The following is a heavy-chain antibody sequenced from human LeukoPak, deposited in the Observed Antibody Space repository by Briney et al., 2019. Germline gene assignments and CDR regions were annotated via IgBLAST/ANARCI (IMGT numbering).Heavy chain of an antibody. CDR3: AKDIFTMVRGVFDY. D-gene: IGHD3-10*01. Sequence: GRSLRLSCAASGFIFDDYAMHWVRQAPGKGLEWVSGINWNSDSIGYADSVEGRFTISRDNAKNSLYLQMNGLRAEDTALYYCAKDIFTMVRGVFDYWGQGTLVTVSS. V-gene: IGHV3-9*01. J-gene: IGHJ4*02. CDR1: GFIFDDYA. CDR2: INWNSDSI.